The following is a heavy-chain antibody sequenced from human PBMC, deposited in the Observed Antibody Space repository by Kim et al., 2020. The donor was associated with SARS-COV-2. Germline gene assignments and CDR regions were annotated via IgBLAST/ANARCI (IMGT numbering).Heavy chain of an antibody. CDR1: GFIFRNYG. Sequence: GGSLRLSCAASGFIFRNYGMHWVRQAPGKGLEWGAVRWYDGSNKYYADSVKGRFTISRDNSKNTLYLQMNSLRAEDTAVYYCAKAPADGDYYYWGQGTLVTVSS. D-gene: IGHD4-17*01. CDR2: RWYDGSNK. CDR3: AKAPADGDYYY. J-gene: IGHJ4*02. V-gene: IGHV3-33*06.